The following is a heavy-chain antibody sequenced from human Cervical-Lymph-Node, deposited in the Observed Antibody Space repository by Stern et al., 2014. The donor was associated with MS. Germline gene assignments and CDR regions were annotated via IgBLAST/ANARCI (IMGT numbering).Heavy chain of an antibody. J-gene: IGHJ5*02. CDR3: ATHPVGP. Sequence: VQLVQSGAEVKKPGESLKISCKTSGYKFTNQWIAWVRQMPGQGLEFMGIIYPGDSDTRYNPSFQGHVTIPADKSVNTAYLQWSSLKASDTSMYYCATHPVGPWGQGTLVTVSS. CDR2: IYPGDSDT. CDR1: GYKFTNQW. V-gene: IGHV5-51*01.